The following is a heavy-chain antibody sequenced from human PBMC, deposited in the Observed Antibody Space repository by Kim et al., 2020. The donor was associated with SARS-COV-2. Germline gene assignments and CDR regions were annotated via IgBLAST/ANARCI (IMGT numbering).Heavy chain of an antibody. J-gene: IGHJ4*02. D-gene: IGHD5-18*01. Sequence: SETLSLTCSVSGDSITSGTYYWTWIRQSAGKGLEWIGRVLTTGTTNYNPSLKSRVAISLDTAKNHFSLDLSSVTAADTAFYYCARGRYAYGYFDYWGQGTLVTVS. CDR3: ARGRYAYGYFDY. CDR1: GDSITSGTYY. V-gene: IGHV4-61*02. CDR2: VLTTGTT.